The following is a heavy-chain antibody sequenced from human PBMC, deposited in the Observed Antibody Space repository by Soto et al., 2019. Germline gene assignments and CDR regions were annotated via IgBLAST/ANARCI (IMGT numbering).Heavy chain of an antibody. CDR1: GFTFSTSG. CDR2: ISHDGSVT. V-gene: IGHV3-30*18. J-gene: IGHJ5*02. Sequence: QVQMVESGGGVVQPGTSLRLSCATSGFTFSTSGMHWVRQAPGKGLEWVAMISHDGSVTYYTDSVQGRFTISRDTPKNTLYLRMNSLRDEDTAIYYCAKDWGSSGWYNWFDPWGQGTRVTVS. D-gene: IGHD6-13*01. CDR3: AKDWGSSGWYNWFDP.